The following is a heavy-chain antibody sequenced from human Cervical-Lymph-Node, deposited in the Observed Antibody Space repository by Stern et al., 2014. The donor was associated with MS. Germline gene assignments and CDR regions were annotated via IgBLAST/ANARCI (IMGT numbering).Heavy chain of an antibody. CDR3: ARPNNFYYYGMDV. Sequence: EVQLVESGGALVQPGGSLRLSCAASGFTFNTYSMNWVRQAPGKGLEWVSYISGSSSIIYYADSVKGRFTISRDNAKNSLYLQMNSLRAEDTAVYYCARPNNFYYYGMDVWGQGTTVTVSS. V-gene: IGHV3-48*01. D-gene: IGHD2-8*01. J-gene: IGHJ6*02. CDR1: GFTFNTYS. CDR2: ISGSSSII.